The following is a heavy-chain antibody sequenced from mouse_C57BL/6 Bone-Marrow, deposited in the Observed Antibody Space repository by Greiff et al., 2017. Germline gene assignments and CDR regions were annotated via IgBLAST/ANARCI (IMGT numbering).Heavy chain of an antibody. D-gene: IGHD1-1*01. CDR3: ARREGPYYYGSTSYAMDY. V-gene: IGHV1-18*01. Sequence: EVKLQESGPELVKPGASVKIPCKASGYTFTDYNMDWVKQSHGKSLEWIGDINPNNGGTIYNQKFKGKATLTVDKSSSTAYMELRSLTSEDTAVXYCARREGPYYYGSTSYAMDYWGQGTSVTVSS. CDR2: INPNNGGT. CDR1: GYTFTDYN. J-gene: IGHJ4*01.